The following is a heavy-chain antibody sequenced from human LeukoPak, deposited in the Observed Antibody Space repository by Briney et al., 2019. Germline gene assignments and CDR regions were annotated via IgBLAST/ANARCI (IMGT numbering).Heavy chain of an antibody. J-gene: IGHJ4*02. CDR3: ARVTGYMIEDYFDS. CDR1: GGSFSDYY. V-gene: IGHV4-34*01. D-gene: IGHD3-22*01. Sequence: PSETLSLTCAVSGGSFSDYYWSWIRQPPGKGLEWIGEVKHSGSTSYTPSLKSRVTISVDTSKNQFSLKLTSVTAADTAVYYCARVTGYMIEDYFDSWGQGTLVTVSS. CDR2: VKHSGST.